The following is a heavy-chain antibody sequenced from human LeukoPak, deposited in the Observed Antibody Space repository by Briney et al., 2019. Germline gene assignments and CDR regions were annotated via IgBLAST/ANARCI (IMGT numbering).Heavy chain of an antibody. V-gene: IGHV3-48*01. D-gene: IGHD3-22*01. CDR1: GFTFSSYG. CDR3: VNPGWYYDSSGYSYYYGMDV. Sequence: GGSLRLSCAPSGFTFSSYGMIWVRQAPGKGLEWVSYISSGGSTIYYADSVKGRFTISRDNAKNTLYLQMSSLRPDDTAVYYCVNPGWYYDSSGYSYYYGMDVWGQGTTVTVSS. J-gene: IGHJ6*02. CDR2: ISSGGSTI.